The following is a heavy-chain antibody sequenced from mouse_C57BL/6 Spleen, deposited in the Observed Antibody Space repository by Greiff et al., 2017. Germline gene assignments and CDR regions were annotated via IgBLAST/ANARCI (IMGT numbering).Heavy chain of an antibody. CDR1: GYTFTSYW. J-gene: IGHJ2*01. Sequence: VQLQQPGAELVRPGSSVKLSCKASGYTFTSYWMHWVKQRPIQGLEWIGNIDPSDSETHYNQKFKDKDTLTVDKSSSTAYMQLSSLTSEDSAVYYCARSVYYDYPDFDYWGQGTTLTVSS. CDR2: IDPSDSET. D-gene: IGHD2-4*01. CDR3: ARSVYYDYPDFDY. V-gene: IGHV1-52*01.